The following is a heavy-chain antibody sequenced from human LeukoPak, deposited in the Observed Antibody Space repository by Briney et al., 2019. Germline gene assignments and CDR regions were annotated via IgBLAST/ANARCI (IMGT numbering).Heavy chain of an antibody. Sequence: GGSLRLSCAASGFTFSSYAMSWVRQAPGKGLEWVSAISGSGGSTYYADSVKGWFTISRDNSKNTLYLQMNSLRAEDTAVYYCAKDLVGSGWYSWFDYWGQGTLVTVSS. CDR2: ISGSGGST. J-gene: IGHJ4*02. D-gene: IGHD6-19*01. CDR1: GFTFSSYA. CDR3: AKDLVGSGWYSWFDY. V-gene: IGHV3-23*01.